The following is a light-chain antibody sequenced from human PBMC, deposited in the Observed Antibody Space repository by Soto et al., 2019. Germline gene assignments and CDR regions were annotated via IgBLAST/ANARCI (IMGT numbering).Light chain of an antibody. CDR2: DAS. CDR1: QSVSSN. J-gene: IGKJ4*01. CDR3: QQHSNWPLT. Sequence: DIVLPTSPGTLSFSPGERATLSCRASQSVSSNLAWYQQNPGQAPRLLIFDASNRATGIPARFSGSGSGTDFILTISSLEPEDFAVYYCQQHSNWPLTFGGGAKVDIK. V-gene: IGKV3-11*01.